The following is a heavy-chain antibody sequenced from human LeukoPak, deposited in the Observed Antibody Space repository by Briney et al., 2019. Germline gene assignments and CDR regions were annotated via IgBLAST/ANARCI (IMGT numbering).Heavy chain of an antibody. CDR1: GFTFSSYD. Sequence: GGSLRLSCAASGFTFSSYDMHRVRQATGKGLEWVSAIGTADDTYYPGSVRGRFTISRENAKNSLYLQMNSLRAGDTAVYYCARGSGSHFDYWGQGTLVTVSS. V-gene: IGHV3-13*04. J-gene: IGHJ4*02. CDR2: IGTADDT. CDR3: ARGSGSHFDY. D-gene: IGHD1-26*01.